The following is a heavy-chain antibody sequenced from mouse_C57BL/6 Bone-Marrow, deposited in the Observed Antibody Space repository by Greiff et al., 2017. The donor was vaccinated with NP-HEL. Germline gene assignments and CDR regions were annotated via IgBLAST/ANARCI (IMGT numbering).Heavy chain of an antibody. CDR3: ARSGGNPFDY. Sequence: VQLQQSGAELVRPGTSVKMSCKASGYTFTNYWIGWAKQRPGHGLEWIGDIYPGGGYTNYNEKFKGKATLTADKSSSTAYMQFSSLTSEDSAIYYCARSGGNPFDYWGQGTTLTVSS. CDR1: GYTFTNYW. CDR2: IYPGGGYT. D-gene: IGHD2-1*01. V-gene: IGHV1-63*01. J-gene: IGHJ2*01.